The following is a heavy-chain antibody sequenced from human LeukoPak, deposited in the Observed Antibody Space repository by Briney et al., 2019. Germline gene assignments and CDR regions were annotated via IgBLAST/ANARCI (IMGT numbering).Heavy chain of an antibody. CDR3: ARGSGSYWQLYFDY. CDR2: ISYDGSNK. V-gene: IGHV3-30*04. J-gene: IGHJ4*02. D-gene: IGHD3-10*01. CDR1: GFTFSSYA. Sequence: GGSLRLSCAASGFTFSSYAMHWVRQAPGKGLEWVAVISYDGSNKYYADSVKGRFTISRDNSKNTLYLQMNSLRAEDTAVYYCARGSGSYWQLYFDYWGQGTLVTVSS.